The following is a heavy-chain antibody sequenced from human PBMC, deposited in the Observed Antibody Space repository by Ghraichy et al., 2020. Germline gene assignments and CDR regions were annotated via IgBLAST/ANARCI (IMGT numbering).Heavy chain of an antibody. CDR1: GFTVSSNY. J-gene: IGHJ4*02. V-gene: IGHV3-53*01. CDR2: IYIGGST. CDR3: ARKVDYFDY. Sequence: GGSLRLSCAASGFTVSSNYMSWVRQAPGKGLECVSVIYIGGSTYYADSVKGRFTISRDTSKNKLYLQMNSLRAEDTAVYYCARKVDYFDYWGQGTLVTVSS.